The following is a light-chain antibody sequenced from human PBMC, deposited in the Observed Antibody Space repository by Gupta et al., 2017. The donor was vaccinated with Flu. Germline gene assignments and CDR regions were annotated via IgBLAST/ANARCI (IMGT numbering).Light chain of an antibody. CDR1: QSVSSN. CDR3: QQTINSWT. J-gene: IGKJ1*01. CDR2: GAS. Sequence: SPATLSVSPGERAILSCRASQSVSSNLAWYQQKPGQAPRLLIYGASTRATGIPARFSGSGSGTEFTLTISSLQSEDFAVYYWQQTINSWTFGQGTKVEIK. V-gene: IGKV3-15*01.